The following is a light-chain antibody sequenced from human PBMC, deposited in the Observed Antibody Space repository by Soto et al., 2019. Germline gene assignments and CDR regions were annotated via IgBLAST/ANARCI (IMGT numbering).Light chain of an antibody. CDR2: DAS. CDR3: QQYKVYPYT. J-gene: IGKJ2*01. Sequence: DIQMTQSPSTLSASIGDTVTLTCRASQSLTGRLAWYQQKPGRPPKLLIYDASILESGVPSRFSGSESGAAFTLTISSLRPDDFATVYCQQYKVYPYTFGQGTRL. V-gene: IGKV1-5*01. CDR1: QSLTGR.